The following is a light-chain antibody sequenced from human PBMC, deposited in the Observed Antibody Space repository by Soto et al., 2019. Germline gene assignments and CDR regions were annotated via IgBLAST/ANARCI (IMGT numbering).Light chain of an antibody. CDR1: QIVRSRY. CDR2: GAS. CDR3: QQYGSSPWT. Sequence: EIVLTQSPGTLSLSPGERATLSCRASQIVRSRYLAWYQLKPGQAPRLLIYGASSRATGIPDRFSGSGSGTDFTLTISRLEPEDFAVYYCQQYGSSPWTFGQGTKVEIK. J-gene: IGKJ1*01. V-gene: IGKV3-20*01.